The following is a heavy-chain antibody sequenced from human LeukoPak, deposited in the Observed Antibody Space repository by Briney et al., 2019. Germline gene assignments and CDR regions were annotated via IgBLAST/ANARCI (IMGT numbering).Heavy chain of an antibody. V-gene: IGHV4-59*01. CDR1: GGSISSYY. CDR3: ARGGGRPL. CDR2: ISYTGTS. J-gene: IGHJ3*01. Sequence: SETLSLTCTVSGGSISSYYWSWIRQPPGKGLEWIGYISYTGTSNYTPSLKSRVTISQDTSKNQFSLRLSSVTAADTAVYYCARGGGRPLWGQGTMVTVSS.